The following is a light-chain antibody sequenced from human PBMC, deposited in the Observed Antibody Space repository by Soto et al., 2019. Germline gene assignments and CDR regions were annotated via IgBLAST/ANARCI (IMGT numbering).Light chain of an antibody. V-gene: IGLV1-44*01. J-gene: IGLJ1*01. CDR3: AAWDDSLSGYV. Sequence: QSVLTQPPSASGTPGQRVTSSCSGSSSNIGGNAVNWYQQLPGTTPKLLIYSNNQRPSGVPDRFSGSKSGTSASLAISGLQSEDEADYYCAAWDDSLSGYVFGTGIKVTVL. CDR2: SNN. CDR1: SSNIGGNA.